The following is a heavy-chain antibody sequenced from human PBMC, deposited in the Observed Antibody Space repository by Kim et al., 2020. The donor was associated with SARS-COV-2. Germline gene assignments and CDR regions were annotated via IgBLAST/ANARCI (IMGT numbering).Heavy chain of an antibody. CDR2: ISWNSGSI. Sequence: GGSLRLSCAASGFTFDDYAMHWVRQAPGKGLEWVSGISWNSGSIGYADSVKGRFTISRDNAKNSLYLQMNSLRAEDTALYYCAKSLGARYFGWLLPMAFDIWGQGTMVTVSS. D-gene: IGHD3-9*01. CDR1: GFTFDDYA. V-gene: IGHV3-9*01. J-gene: IGHJ3*02. CDR3: AKSLGARYFGWLLPMAFDI.